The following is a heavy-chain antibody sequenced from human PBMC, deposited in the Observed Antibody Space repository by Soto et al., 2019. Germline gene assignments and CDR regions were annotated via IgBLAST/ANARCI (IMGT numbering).Heavy chain of an antibody. CDR3: ATQLSSRGYSGYVSPQKNWFDP. D-gene: IGHD5-12*01. CDR1: GGSFSGYY. Sequence: SETLSLTCAVYGGSFSGYYWSWIRQPPGKGLEWIGEINHSGSTNYNPSLKSRVTISVDTSKNQFSLKLSSVTAADTAVYYCATQLSSRGYSGYVSPQKNWFDPWGQGTLVTVSS. CDR2: INHSGST. J-gene: IGHJ5*02. V-gene: IGHV4-34*01.